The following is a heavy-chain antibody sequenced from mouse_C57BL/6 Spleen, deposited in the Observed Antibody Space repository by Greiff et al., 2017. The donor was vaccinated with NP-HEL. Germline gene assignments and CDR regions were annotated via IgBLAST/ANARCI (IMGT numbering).Heavy chain of an antibody. CDR3: AKDWDWDEAY. J-gene: IGHJ3*01. D-gene: IGHD4-1*01. V-gene: IGHV1-26*01. Sequence: VQLQQSGPELVKPGASVKISCKASGYTFTDYYMNWVKQSHGKSLEWIGDINPNNGGTSYNQKFKGKATLTVDKSSSTAYMELRSLTSEDSAVYYCAKDWDWDEAYWGQGTLVTVSA. CDR1: GYTFTDYY. CDR2: INPNNGGT.